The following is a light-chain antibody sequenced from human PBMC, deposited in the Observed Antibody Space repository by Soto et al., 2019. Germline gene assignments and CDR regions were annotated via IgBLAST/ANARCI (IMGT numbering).Light chain of an antibody. CDR1: QNIGNW. CDR3: QQYNSNPLT. CDR2: RAS. Sequence: DIQMTQSPSTLSASVGDRVTITCRASQNIGNWLVWYQQKPGKAPNLIIYRASALKSGVPSRFSGSGSGTEFTLTISSLQPDDFGTYFCQQYNSNPLTFGGGTKVEIK. V-gene: IGKV1-5*03. J-gene: IGKJ4*01.